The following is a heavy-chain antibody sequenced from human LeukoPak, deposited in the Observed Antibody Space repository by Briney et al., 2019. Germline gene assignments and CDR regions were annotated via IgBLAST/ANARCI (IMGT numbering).Heavy chain of an antibody. CDR1: GFTFANYA. V-gene: IGHV3-23*01. D-gene: IGHD6-13*01. CDR2: ISGSGGST. J-gene: IGHJ4*02. CDR3: AKDQKSIAATGYDY. Sequence: GRTLRLSCAASGFTFANYAMSWVRHGPGKGLEWVSTISGSGGSTYYADSVKGRFTISRDNSKNTLFLQMNSLRADDTAVYFCAKDQKSIAATGYDYWGQGTLVTVSS.